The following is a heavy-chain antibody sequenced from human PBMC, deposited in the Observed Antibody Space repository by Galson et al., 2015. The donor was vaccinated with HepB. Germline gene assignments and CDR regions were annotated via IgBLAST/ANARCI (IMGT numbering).Heavy chain of an antibody. D-gene: IGHD2-15*01. Sequence: SLRLSCAASGFSFSTYDMNWVRQAPGKGLEWVSYISSSGSVMSYADSVEGRFTISRDNPKNSLYLQMSSLRAEDTAVYYCARPDCRGGGCYLDYWGQGTLVTVSS. J-gene: IGHJ4*02. CDR1: GFSFSTYD. CDR2: ISSSGSVM. V-gene: IGHV3-48*03. CDR3: ARPDCRGGGCYLDY.